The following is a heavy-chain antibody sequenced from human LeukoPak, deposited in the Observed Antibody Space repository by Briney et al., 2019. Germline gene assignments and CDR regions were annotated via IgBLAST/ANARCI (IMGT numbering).Heavy chain of an antibody. CDR1: GFTFSSYS. D-gene: IGHD6-19*01. V-gene: IGHV3-21*01. Sequence: GGSLRLSCAASGFTFSSYSMNWVRQAPGKGLEWVSFIRSSSSYIYYADSVKGRFTISRDNAKNSLYLQMNSLRADDTAVYYCARPGIAVAGEFFDYWGQGTLVTVSS. CDR3: ARPGIAVAGEFFDY. CDR2: IRSSSSYI. J-gene: IGHJ4*02.